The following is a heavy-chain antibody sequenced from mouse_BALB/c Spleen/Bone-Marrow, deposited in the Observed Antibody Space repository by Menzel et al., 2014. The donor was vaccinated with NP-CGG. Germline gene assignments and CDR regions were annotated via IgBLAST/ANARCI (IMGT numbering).Heavy chain of an antibody. Sequence: EVQLQESGPGLVKPSQSLSLTCSVTGHPTPPRYSCPSIRQFPGHKLEWMGYISYDGSHNYNPSLKNRISITRDTSKNQFFLKLNSVTTEDTATYYCARGDGYYGGAMDYWGQGTSVTVSS. CDR3: ARGDGYYGGAMDY. D-gene: IGHD2-3*01. J-gene: IGHJ4*01. V-gene: IGHV3-6*02. CDR2: ISYDGSH. CDR1: GHPTPPRYS.